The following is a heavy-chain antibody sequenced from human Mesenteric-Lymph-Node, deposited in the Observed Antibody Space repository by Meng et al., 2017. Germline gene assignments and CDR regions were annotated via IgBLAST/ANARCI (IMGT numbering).Heavy chain of an antibody. CDR2: ISVYNGNT. CDR3: ARGGSSGRFDN. Sequence: VQPVQSGAEVKKPGAFVRVSCKTSCYKFNTYDITWVRQAPGQGLEWMGWISVYNGNTNYAQMLQGRVTMTTDTATTTAYMELRSLRSDDTAVYYCARGGSSGRFDNWGQGTLVTVSS. D-gene: IGHD2-15*01. J-gene: IGHJ4*02. V-gene: IGHV1-18*01. CDR1: CYKFNTYD.